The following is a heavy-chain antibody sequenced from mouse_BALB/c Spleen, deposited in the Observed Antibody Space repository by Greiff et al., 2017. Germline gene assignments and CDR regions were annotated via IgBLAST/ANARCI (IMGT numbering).Heavy chain of an antibody. Sequence: EVQLVESGGGLVQPGGSRKLSCAASGFTFSSFGMHWVRQAPEKRLEWVAYISSGSSTIYYADTVKGRFTISRDNPKNTLFLQMTCLRSEDTAMYYCARPDYGSSFHYYAMDYWGQGTSVTVSS. J-gene: IGHJ4*01. CDR1: GFTFSSFG. CDR3: ARPDYGSSFHYYAMDY. CDR2: ISSGSSTI. D-gene: IGHD1-1*01. V-gene: IGHV5-17*02.